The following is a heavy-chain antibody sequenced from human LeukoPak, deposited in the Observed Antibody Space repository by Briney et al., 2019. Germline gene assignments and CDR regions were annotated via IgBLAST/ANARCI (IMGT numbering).Heavy chain of an antibody. D-gene: IGHD2-15*01. Sequence: SETLSLTCAVYGGSFSGYYWSWIRQPPGKGLEWIGEINHSGSTNYNPSLKSRVTISVDTSKNQFSLKLSSVTAADTAVYYCAREGGPSFDYWGQGTPVTVSS. J-gene: IGHJ4*02. CDR2: INHSGST. V-gene: IGHV4-34*01. CDR1: GGSFSGYY. CDR3: AREGGPSFDY.